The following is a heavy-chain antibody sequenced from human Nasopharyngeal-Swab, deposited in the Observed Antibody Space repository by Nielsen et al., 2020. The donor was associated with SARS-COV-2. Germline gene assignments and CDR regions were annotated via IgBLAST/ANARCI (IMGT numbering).Heavy chain of an antibody. J-gene: IGHJ3*02. V-gene: IGHV4-39*01. CDR1: GGSISSGGYY. CDR2: IYYSGST. Sequence: SETLSLTCTVSGGSISSGGYYWSWIRQHPGKGLEWIGYIYYSGSTYYNPSLKSRVTISVDTSKNQFSLKLSSVTAADTAVYYCARHQEFTIFGVVIRGAFDIWGQGTMVT. D-gene: IGHD3-3*01. CDR3: ARHQEFTIFGVVIRGAFDI.